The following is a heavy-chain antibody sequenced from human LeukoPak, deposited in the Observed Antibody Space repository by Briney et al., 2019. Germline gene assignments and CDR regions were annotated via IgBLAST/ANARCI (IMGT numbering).Heavy chain of an antibody. Sequence: SETLSLTCTLSGDSISSSNYYWGWLRQPPGKGLEWIGNIYYSGSTYDNASLKSRVSISIDTSNNHFSLHLSSLTAADTALYYCARRRYYDSTGYLDWGHGTLVTVSS. CDR1: GDSISSSNYY. CDR2: IYYSGST. CDR3: ARRRYYDSTGYLD. V-gene: IGHV4-39*02. D-gene: IGHD3-22*01. J-gene: IGHJ1*01.